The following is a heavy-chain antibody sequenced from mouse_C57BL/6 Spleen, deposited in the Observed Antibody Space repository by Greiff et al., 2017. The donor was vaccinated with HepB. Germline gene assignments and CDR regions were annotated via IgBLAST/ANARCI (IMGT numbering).Heavy chain of an antibody. D-gene: IGHD2-2*01. CDR2: IDPSDSET. CDR1: GYTFTSYW. V-gene: IGHV1-52*01. J-gene: IGHJ3*01. Sequence: VQLQQPGAELVRPGSSVKLSCKASGYTFTSYWMHWVKQRPIQGLEWIGNIDPSDSETHYNQKFKDKATLTVDKSSSTAYMQLSSLTSEDSAVYYCARMVRGAWFAYWGQGTLVTVSA. CDR3: ARMVRGAWFAY.